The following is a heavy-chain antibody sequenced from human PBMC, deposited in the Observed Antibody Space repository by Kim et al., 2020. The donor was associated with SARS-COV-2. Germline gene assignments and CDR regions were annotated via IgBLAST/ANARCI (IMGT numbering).Heavy chain of an antibody. J-gene: IGHJ4*02. CDR3: ARVLKVFDY. CDR2: GST. V-gene: IGHV4-30-2*05. D-gene: IGHD3-10*01. Sequence: GSTYYNPSLKSRVTISVDTSKNQFSLKLSSVTAADTAVYYCARVLKVFDYWGQGTLVTVSS.